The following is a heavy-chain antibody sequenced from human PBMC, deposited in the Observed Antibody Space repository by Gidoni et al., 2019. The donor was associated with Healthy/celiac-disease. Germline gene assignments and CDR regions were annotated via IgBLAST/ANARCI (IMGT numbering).Heavy chain of an antibody. Sequence: QLQLQESGPGLVKPSETLSLTCTVSGGSISSSSYYWGWIRQPPGKGLEWIGSIYYSGSTYYNPSLKSRVTISVDTSKNQFSLKLSSVTAADTAVYYCARRGVAVAGLSFDYWGQGTLVTVSS. V-gene: IGHV4-39*01. CDR1: GGSISSSSYY. D-gene: IGHD6-19*01. J-gene: IGHJ4*02. CDR3: ARRGVAVAGLSFDY. CDR2: IYYSGST.